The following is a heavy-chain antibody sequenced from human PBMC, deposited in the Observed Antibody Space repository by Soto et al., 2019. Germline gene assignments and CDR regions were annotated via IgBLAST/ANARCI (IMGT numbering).Heavy chain of an antibody. V-gene: IGHV4-59*01. CDR3: ARAPMVGIVGASNWFDP. J-gene: IGHJ5*02. CDR1: GGSISSYY. CDR2: IYYSGST. D-gene: IGHD1-26*01. Sequence: SETLSLTCTVSGGSISSYYWSWIRQPPGKGLEWIGYIYYSGSTNYNPSLKSRVTISVDTSKNQFSLKLSSVTAADTAVYYCARAPMVGIVGASNWFDPWGQGTLVTVSS.